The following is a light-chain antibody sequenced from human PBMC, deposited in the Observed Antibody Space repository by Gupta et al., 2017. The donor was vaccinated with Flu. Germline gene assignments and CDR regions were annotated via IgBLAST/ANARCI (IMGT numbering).Light chain of an antibody. CDR2: EDN. J-gene: IGLJ3*02. Sequence: SIIGNNDVSWYQQPPGTAPKLLICEDNQRPSVIPDRFSGYKAGTSSTLVISGLQTGDEDEYYCGSWDGRLGAGGVFGGGTKLTVL. V-gene: IGLV1-51*02. CDR1: SIIGNND. CDR3: GSWDGRLGAGGV.